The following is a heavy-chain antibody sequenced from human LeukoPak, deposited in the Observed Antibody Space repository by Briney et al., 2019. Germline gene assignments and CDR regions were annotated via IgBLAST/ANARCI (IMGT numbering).Heavy chain of an antibody. Sequence: GGSLRLSCAASGFTFSSYAMSWVRQAPGQGLEWVSAISGSGGSTYYADSVQGRFTISRDNSKNTLYLQMNSLRAEDTAVYYCAQAKGRGAAAGSYLDYWGQGTLVTVSS. CDR1: GFTFSSYA. V-gene: IGHV3-23*01. CDR3: AQAKGRGAAAGSYLDY. J-gene: IGHJ4*02. CDR2: ISGSGGST. D-gene: IGHD6-13*01.